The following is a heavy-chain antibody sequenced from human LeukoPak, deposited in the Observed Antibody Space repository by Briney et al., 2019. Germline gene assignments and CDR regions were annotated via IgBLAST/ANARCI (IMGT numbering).Heavy chain of an antibody. Sequence: SETLSLTCTVSGGSISSGSYYWSWIRQPAGKGLEGIGRIYTSGSTNYNPSLKSRVTISVDTSKNQFSLKLSSVTAADTAVYYCARNTYSGSHWFDPWGQGTLVTVSS. V-gene: IGHV4-61*02. CDR1: GGSISSGSYY. D-gene: IGHD1-26*01. CDR3: ARNTYSGSHWFDP. CDR2: IYTSGST. J-gene: IGHJ5*02.